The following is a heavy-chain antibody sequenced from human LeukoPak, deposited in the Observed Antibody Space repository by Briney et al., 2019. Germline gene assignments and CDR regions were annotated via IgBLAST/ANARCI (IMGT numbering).Heavy chain of an antibody. J-gene: IGHJ4*02. CDR2: INWNGGNT. Sequence: PGGSLRLSCAASGFTFSSYSMNWVRQAPGKGLEWVSGINWNGGNTGYAGSVKGRFTISRDNAKNSLYLQMNSLRAEDTALYYCARVASNYDFDYWGQGTLVTVSS. V-gene: IGHV3-20*04. CDR1: GFTFSSYS. CDR3: ARVASNYDFDY. D-gene: IGHD4-11*01.